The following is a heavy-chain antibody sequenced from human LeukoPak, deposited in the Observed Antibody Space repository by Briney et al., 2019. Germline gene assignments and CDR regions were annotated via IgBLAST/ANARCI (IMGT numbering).Heavy chain of an antibody. Sequence: SETLSLTCAVSGRSISSSNWWSGVRQPPGKGLEWIGEIYHSGRTTYNTSLKSRVTISVDKSKNKFSLKLTSVIAADTAGYYCARAPYSSGWYRWYFDLWGRGNLFTVSS. D-gene: IGHD6-19*01. V-gene: IGHV4-4*02. CDR2: IYHSGRT. CDR3: ARAPYSSGWYRWYFDL. J-gene: IGHJ2*01. CDR1: GRSISSSNW.